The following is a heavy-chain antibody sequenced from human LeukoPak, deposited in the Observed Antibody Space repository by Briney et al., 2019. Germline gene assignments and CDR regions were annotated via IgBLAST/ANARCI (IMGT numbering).Heavy chain of an antibody. D-gene: IGHD5-12*01. CDR2: ISAYNGNT. V-gene: IGHV1-18*04. CDR3: ARADSGYDYVYYYYGMDV. CDR1: GYTFTSYG. J-gene: IGHJ6*04. Sequence: ASVKVSCKASGYTFTSYGISWVRHAPGQGLEWMGWISAYNGNTNYAQKLQGRVTMTTDTSTSTAYMELRSLRSDDTAVYYCARADSGYDYVYYYYGMDVWGKGTTVTVSS.